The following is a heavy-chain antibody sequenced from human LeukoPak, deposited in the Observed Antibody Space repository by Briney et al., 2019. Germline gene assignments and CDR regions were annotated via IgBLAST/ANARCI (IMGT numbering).Heavy chain of an antibody. CDR2: ISGSGCST. CDR3: AKRVLFFTGPFDY. V-gene: IGHV3-23*01. J-gene: IGHJ4*02. D-gene: IGHD2-21*01. CDR1: GFTFSSYA. Sequence: GGSLRLSCAASGFTFSSYAMSWVRQAPGKGLEWVSAISGSGCSTYYADSVKGRFTISRDNSKNTLYLQMNSLRAEDTAVYYCAKRVLFFTGPFDYWGQGTLVTVSS.